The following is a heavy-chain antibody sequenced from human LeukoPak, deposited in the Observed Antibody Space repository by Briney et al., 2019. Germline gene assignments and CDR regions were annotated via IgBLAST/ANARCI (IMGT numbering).Heavy chain of an antibody. CDR1: RFTFSSYG. J-gene: IGHJ5*02. D-gene: IGHD3-22*01. CDR2: ISYDGSNK. V-gene: IGHV3-30*18. CDR3: AKRTSDSSGYGWFDP. Sequence: GGSLRLSRAASRFTFSSYGMHWVRQAPGKGLAWVAVISYDGSNKYYADSVKGRFTIYRGNSKNTLYLQMNSLRAEDTAVYYCAKRTSDSSGYGWFDPWGQGTLVTVSS.